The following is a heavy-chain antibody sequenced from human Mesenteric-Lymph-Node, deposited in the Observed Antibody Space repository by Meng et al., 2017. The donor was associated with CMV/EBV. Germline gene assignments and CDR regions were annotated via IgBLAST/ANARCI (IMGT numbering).Heavy chain of an antibody. CDR1: GGTFSSYA. D-gene: IGHD1-1*01. CDR3: ARRLEGQLEH. J-gene: IGHJ4*02. CDR2: IIPIYGTA. V-gene: IGHV1-69*06. Sequence: VSCEASGGTFSSYAIGWVRQAPGQGLEWMGGIIPIYGTANYAQKFQGRVTITADKSTSTAYMELSSLRSEDTAVYYCARRLEGQLEHWGQGTLVTVSS.